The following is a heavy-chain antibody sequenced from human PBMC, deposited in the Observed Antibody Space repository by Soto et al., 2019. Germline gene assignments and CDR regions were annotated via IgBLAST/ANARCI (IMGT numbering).Heavy chain of an antibody. CDR1: GGPFSSYA. Sequence: ASVKVSCKASGGPFSSYAISWVRQAPGQGLEWMGGIIPIFGTANYAQKFQGRVTITADESTSTAYMELSSLRSEDTAVYYCARARYCSGGSCYRYGMDVWGQGTTVTVSS. CDR3: ARARYCSGGSCYRYGMDV. CDR2: IIPIFGTA. J-gene: IGHJ6*02. D-gene: IGHD2-15*01. V-gene: IGHV1-69*13.